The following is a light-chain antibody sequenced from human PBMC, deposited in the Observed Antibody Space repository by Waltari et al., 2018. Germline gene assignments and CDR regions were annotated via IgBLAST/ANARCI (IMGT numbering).Light chain of an antibody. J-gene: IGLJ1*01. CDR1: SSDVGGYNY. Sequence: QSALTQPDSVSGSPGQSITISCTRTSSDVGGYNYVSWYQQHPGKGPKLMTYDVSNRPSGVPNRFSGSKSGNTASLTISGLQAEDEADYYCSSYTSSNSYVFGTGTKVTVL. V-gene: IGLV2-14*03. CDR2: DVS. CDR3: SSYTSSNSYV.